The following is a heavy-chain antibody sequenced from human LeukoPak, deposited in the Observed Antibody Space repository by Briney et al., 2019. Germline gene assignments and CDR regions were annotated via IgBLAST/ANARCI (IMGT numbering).Heavy chain of an antibody. Sequence: PSETLSLTCTVSGGSISSSSYYWGWIRQPPGKGLEWIGSIYYSGSTYYNPSLKSRVTISVDTSKNQFSLKLSSVTAADTAVYYCARTALPKSSIAARGERYFDYWGQGTLVTVSS. CDR3: ARTALPKSSIAARGERYFDY. D-gene: IGHD6-6*01. CDR1: GGSISSSSYY. V-gene: IGHV4-39*01. CDR2: IYYSGST. J-gene: IGHJ4*02.